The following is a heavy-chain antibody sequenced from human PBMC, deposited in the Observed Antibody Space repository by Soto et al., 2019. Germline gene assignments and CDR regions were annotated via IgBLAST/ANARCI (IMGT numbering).Heavy chain of an antibody. D-gene: IGHD4-17*01. CDR1: GGPFSSHT. Sequence: QDQLVQSGAEVKKPGSSVKVSSKAFGGPFSSHTFRWVRQAPGQGLEWMGRIIPALGTTTYAQKFQGRVTITAHESMTTVYMELNSLRTEDTAVYYCARPDFGDYWYFDLWGRGTLVTVSS. CDR3: ARPDFGDYWYFDL. V-gene: IGHV1-69*08. J-gene: IGHJ2*01. CDR2: IIPALGTT.